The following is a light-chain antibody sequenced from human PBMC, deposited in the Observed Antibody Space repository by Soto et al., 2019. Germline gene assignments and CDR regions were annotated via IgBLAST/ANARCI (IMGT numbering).Light chain of an antibody. V-gene: IGKV3-20*01. CDR2: GAS. CDR3: QQYASSVMYT. J-gene: IGKJ2*01. CDR1: QSVDSSY. Sequence: EIVLTQSPGTLSLSPGERATLSCRANQSVDSSYLAWYQQKAGQAPRLLMYGASSRATGIPDRFRGSGSGTYCTRTISRLEPEDFAVYYCQQYASSVMYTFGQGTKLEIK.